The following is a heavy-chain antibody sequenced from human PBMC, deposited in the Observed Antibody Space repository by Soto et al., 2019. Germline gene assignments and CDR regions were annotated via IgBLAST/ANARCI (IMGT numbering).Heavy chain of an antibody. CDR2: ISGRGGST. V-gene: IGHV3-23*01. D-gene: IGHD1-26*01. CDR3: ATRGSGSAYDY. CDR1: GFTFSSYA. J-gene: IGHJ4*02. Sequence: EVQLLESGGGVVQPGGSLRLSCAASGFTFSSYAMRCVRQATGKELEWVSAISGRGGSTYYADSVTGRFTIARDNSKNTVYLQMNSLSCEHTAVYYCATRGSGSAYDYWGQATLVTVPS.